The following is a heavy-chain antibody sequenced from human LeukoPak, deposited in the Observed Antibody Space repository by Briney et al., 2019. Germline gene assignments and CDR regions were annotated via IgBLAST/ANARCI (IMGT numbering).Heavy chain of an antibody. Sequence: PSETLSLTCTVSGVSISSYYWTWIRQPPGEGLEWIGYIYYSGSTNYNPSLKSRVTISVDTSKNQFSLKLSSVTAADTAVYYCARDYTDWGQGTLVTVSS. J-gene: IGHJ4*02. CDR3: ARDYTD. CDR1: GVSISSYY. V-gene: IGHV4-59*12. CDR2: IYYSGST.